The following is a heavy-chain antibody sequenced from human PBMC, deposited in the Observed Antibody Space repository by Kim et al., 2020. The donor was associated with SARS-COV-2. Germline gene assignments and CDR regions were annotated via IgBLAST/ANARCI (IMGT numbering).Heavy chain of an antibody. CDR3: AKGIVVVILDAFDI. CDR2: ISWNSGSI. V-gene: IGHV3-9*01. CDR1: GFTFDDYA. Sequence: GGSLRLSCAASGFTFDDYAMHWVRQAPGKGLEWVSGISWNSGSIGYADSVKGRFTISRDNAKNSLYLQMNSLRAEDTALYYCAKGIVVVILDAFDIWGQGTMVTVSS. D-gene: IGHD3-22*01. J-gene: IGHJ3*02.